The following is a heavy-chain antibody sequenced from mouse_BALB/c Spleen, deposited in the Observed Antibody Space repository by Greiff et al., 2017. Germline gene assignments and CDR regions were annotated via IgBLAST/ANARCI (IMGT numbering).Heavy chain of an antibody. CDR2: IWAGGST. D-gene: IGHD2-3*01. CDR3: ARDQGLLYWYFDV. J-gene: IGHJ1*01. V-gene: IGHV2-9*02. CDR1: GFSLTSYG. Sequence: VQLQQSGPGLVAPSQSLSITCTVSGFSLTSYGVHWVRQPPGKGLEWLGVIWAGGSTNYNSALMSRLSISKDNSKSQVFLKMNSLQTDDTAMYYCARDQGLLYWYFDVWGAGTTVTVSS.